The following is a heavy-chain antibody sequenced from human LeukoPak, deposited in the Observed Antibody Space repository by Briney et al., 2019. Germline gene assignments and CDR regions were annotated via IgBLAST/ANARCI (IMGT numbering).Heavy chain of an antibody. Sequence: ASVKVSCKASGYTFTGYYMHWVRQAPGQGLEWMGWINPNSGGTNYAQKFQGRVTMTRDTSISTAYMELSRLRSDDTAVYYCARSVRCSSTSCGLLEGAYYYYMDVWGKGTTVTVSS. J-gene: IGHJ6*03. CDR2: INPNSGGT. V-gene: IGHV1-2*02. CDR3: ARSVRCSSTSCGLLEGAYYYYMDV. CDR1: GYTFTGYY. D-gene: IGHD2-2*01.